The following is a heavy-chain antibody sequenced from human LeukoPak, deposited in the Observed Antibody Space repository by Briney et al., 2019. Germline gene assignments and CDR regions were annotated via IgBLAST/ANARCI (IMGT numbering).Heavy chain of an antibody. D-gene: IGHD2-8*01. J-gene: IGHJ4*02. Sequence: TGGSLRLSCAASGFTFSSYAMSWVRQAPGKGLEWVARIRTDGTDTSYADSVKGRFTISRDNAKNTLYLQMNNLRVEDTAVYYCARDRFCTTDRCSDYWGQGTLVTVSS. CDR2: IRTDGTDT. CDR1: GFTFSSYA. CDR3: ARDRFCTTDRCSDY. V-gene: IGHV3-74*01.